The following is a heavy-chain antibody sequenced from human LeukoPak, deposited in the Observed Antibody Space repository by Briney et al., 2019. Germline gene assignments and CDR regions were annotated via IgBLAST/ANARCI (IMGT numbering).Heavy chain of an antibody. V-gene: IGHV4-4*07. CDR2: IYTSGST. Sequence: PSETLSLTCTVSGGSTSSYYWSWIRQPAGKVLEWIGRIYTSGSTNYNPSLKSRVTISVDKSKNQFSLKLSSVTAADTAVYYCARVGATGSGYYFDYWGKGTLVTVSS. CDR3: ARVGATGSGYYFDY. CDR1: GGSTSSYY. J-gene: IGHJ4*02. D-gene: IGHD1-26*01.